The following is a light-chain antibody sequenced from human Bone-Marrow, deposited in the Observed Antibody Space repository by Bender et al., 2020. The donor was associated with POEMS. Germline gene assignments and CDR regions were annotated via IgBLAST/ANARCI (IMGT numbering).Light chain of an antibody. J-gene: IGLJ3*02. V-gene: IGLV2-14*03. Sequence: QSALTQPASVSGSPGQSITVSCTGTSSDVGDSTYVSWYQHHPGEAPKLIIYDVTSRPSGVSNRFSGSKSGNTASLTISGLRAEDEADYHCSAYTTSGSWVFGGGTKLTVL. CDR2: DVT. CDR1: SSDVGDSTY. CDR3: SAYTTSGSWV.